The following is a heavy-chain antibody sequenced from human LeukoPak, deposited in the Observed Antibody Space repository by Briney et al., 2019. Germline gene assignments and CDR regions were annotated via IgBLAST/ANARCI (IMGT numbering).Heavy chain of an antibody. Sequence: GGSLRLSCAASGFTFSSYEMNWVRQAPGKGLEWVSYISSSGTTIYYADSVKGRSTISRDNAKNSLYLQMNSLRAEDTAVYYCARVGVMVAATGNLWFDPWGQGTLVTVSS. D-gene: IGHD2-15*01. V-gene: IGHV3-48*03. CDR2: ISSSGTTI. J-gene: IGHJ5*02. CDR3: ARVGVMVAATGNLWFDP. CDR1: GFTFSSYE.